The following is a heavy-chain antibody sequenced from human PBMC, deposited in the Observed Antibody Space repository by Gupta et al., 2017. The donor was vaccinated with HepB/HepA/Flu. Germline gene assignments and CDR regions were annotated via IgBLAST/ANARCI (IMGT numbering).Heavy chain of an antibody. V-gene: IGHV3-15*01. J-gene: IGHJ4*02. CDR2: SRRDGTI. Sequence: EVQLVESGGGLVKRGGSLTLSCVGSGFTFNEAWMTWVRQRPGKGLEWVGRSRRDGTIDYAAPVKGRFTISRDDSKNTLYLQLNSLRTEDAAVYYCATWGPYGSGNSPKYYFDYWGQGTLVTVSS. D-gene: IGHD3-10*01. CDR3: ATWGPYGSGNSPKYYFDY. CDR1: GFTFNEAW.